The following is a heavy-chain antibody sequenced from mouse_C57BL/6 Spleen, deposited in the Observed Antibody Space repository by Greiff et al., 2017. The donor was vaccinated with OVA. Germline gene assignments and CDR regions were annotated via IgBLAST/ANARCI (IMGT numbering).Heavy chain of an antibody. CDR3: AIRREEGAMDY. CDR2: IWGVGST. D-gene: IGHD3-3*01. Sequence: VQLQQSGPGLVAPSQSLSITCTVSGFSLTSYGLDWVRQFPGKGLEWLGVIWGVGSTNYNSALKSRLSISKDNSKSQVFLKMNSLQTDDTAMYYCAIRREEGAMDYWGQGTSVTVSS. J-gene: IGHJ4*01. V-gene: IGHV2-6*01. CDR1: GFSLTSYG.